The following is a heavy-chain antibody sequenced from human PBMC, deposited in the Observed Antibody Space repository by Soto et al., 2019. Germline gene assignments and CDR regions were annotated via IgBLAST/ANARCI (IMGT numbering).Heavy chain of an antibody. CDR3: ARDLGTGTAAGKGYYYYYGMDV. CDR1: GFTFSSYG. CDR2: IWYDGSNK. Sequence: GSLRLSCAASGFTFSSYGMHWFRQAPGKGLEWVAVIWYDGSNKYYADSVKGRFTISRDNSKNTLYLQMNSLRAEDTAVYYCARDLGTGTAAGKGYYYYYGMDVWGQGTTVTVSS. D-gene: IGHD6-13*01. V-gene: IGHV3-33*01. J-gene: IGHJ6*02.